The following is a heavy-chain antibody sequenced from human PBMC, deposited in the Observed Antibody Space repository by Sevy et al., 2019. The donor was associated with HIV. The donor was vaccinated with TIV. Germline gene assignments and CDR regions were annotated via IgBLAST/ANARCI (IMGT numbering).Heavy chain of an antibody. CDR1: GGSMSGSHYY. V-gene: IGHV4-39*01. CDR2: VYYSGST. CDR3: ARNSTGHSFVY. Sequence: SETLSLTCTVSGGSMSGSHYYWGWIRRPPGKGLEWIGSVYYSGSTHYNPSLKSRVTISVDTSKSLLSLELTSVIATDTAVYYCARNSTGHSFVYWGHGTLVTVSS. D-gene: IGHD3-22*01. J-gene: IGHJ4*01.